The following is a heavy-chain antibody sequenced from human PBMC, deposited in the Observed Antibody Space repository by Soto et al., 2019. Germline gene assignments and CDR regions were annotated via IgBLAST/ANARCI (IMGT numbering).Heavy chain of an antibody. J-gene: IGHJ6*02. D-gene: IGHD1-26*01. V-gene: IGHV3-66*01. CDR3: ARGVGANYYYYGMEV. Sequence: LRLSCAASGFTVSSNYMSLFRQAPGKGLEWVSVIYSGGSTYYADSVKGRFTISRDNSKNTLYLQMNSLRAEDTAVYYCARGVGANYYYYGMEVWGQGTTVTVSS. CDR1: GFTVSSNY. CDR2: IYSGGST.